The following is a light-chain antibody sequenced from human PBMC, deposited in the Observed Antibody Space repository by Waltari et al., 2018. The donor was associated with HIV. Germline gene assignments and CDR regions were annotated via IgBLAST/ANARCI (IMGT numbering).Light chain of an antibody. Sequence: QSVLAQPRSVSGTPGQRVNISCSGSSSNARNHYVYWYQQVPGVAPKLLIYRNNQRPSGVPDRFSGSKSGTSASLAISGLRTEDEAEYYCAAWDDRLSGRLFGGGTKVTVL. J-gene: IGLJ2*01. CDR1: SSNARNHY. V-gene: IGLV1-47*01. CDR2: RNN. CDR3: AAWDDRLSGRL.